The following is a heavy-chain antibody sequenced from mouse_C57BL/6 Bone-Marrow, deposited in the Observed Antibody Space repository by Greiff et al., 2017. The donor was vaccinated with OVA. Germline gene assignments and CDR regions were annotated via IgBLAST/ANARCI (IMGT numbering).Heavy chain of an antibody. Sequence: EVQLVESGGDLVKPGGSLKLSCAASGFTFSSYGMSWVRQTPDKRLEWVATISSGGSYTYYPDSVKGRFPISRANATNTLSLQRRRLKSEDTAMYYCARRQDYGSVYDVDYWGQGTTLTVSS. V-gene: IGHV5-6*01. J-gene: IGHJ2*01. CDR1: GFTFSSYG. CDR2: ISSGGSYT. D-gene: IGHD1-1*01. CDR3: ARRQDYGSVYDVDY.